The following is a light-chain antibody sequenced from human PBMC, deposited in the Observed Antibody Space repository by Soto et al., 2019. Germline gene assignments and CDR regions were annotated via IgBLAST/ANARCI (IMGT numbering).Light chain of an antibody. CDR3: QQRSNWPPYT. J-gene: IGKJ2*01. Sequence: EIVLTQSPATLSLSPGERATLSCRASQSVSSYLAWYQQKPGQSPRLLIYDASNRATGIPARFSGSGSGTDFTLTISSLEPEELAVYYCQQRSNWPPYTVGQGTKLEIK. V-gene: IGKV3-11*01. CDR1: QSVSSY. CDR2: DAS.